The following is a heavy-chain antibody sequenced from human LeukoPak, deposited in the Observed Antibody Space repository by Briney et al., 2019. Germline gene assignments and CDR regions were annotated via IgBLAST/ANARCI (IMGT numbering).Heavy chain of an antibody. CDR1: GFTFSTYS. Sequence: GGSLRLSCAASGFTFSTYSMNWVRQAPGKGLEWVSSISSSSSYRYYADSVKGRFTIARDNAKNSLYLQMNSLRAEDTAVYYCARGLVPGFLDYWGQGTPVTVSS. J-gene: IGHJ4*02. CDR2: ISSSSSYR. CDR3: ARGLVPGFLDY. D-gene: IGHD4-11*01. V-gene: IGHV3-21*01.